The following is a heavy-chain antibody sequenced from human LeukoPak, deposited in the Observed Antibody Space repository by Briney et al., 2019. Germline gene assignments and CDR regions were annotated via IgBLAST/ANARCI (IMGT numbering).Heavy chain of an antibody. CDR1: GFTFSSYG. D-gene: IGHD2-21*02. V-gene: IGHV3-33*06. Sequence: GGSLRLSCAASGFTFSSYGMHWVRQAPGKGLEWVAVIWYDGSNKYYTDSVKGRFTTSRDNSKNMPYLQMNSLRAEDTAVYYCAKHSENYGDSCLDDYWGQGTLVTVSS. CDR3: AKHSENYGDSCLDDY. CDR2: IWYDGSNK. J-gene: IGHJ4*02.